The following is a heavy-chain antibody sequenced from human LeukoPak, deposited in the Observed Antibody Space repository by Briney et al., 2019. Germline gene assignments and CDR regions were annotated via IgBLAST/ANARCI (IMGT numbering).Heavy chain of an antibody. V-gene: IGHV3-48*03. CDR1: GFTFSSYE. Sequence: PGGSLRLSCAGSGFTFSSYEMNWVRQAPGKGLEWVSYISSSGSTRYYADSVKGRFTVSRDNAKNSLYLQMNSLRAEDTAVYYCARGYYYDSSGYYGDDAFDIWGQGTMVTVSS. CDR2: ISSSGSTR. D-gene: IGHD3-22*01. J-gene: IGHJ3*02. CDR3: ARGYYYDSSGYYGDDAFDI.